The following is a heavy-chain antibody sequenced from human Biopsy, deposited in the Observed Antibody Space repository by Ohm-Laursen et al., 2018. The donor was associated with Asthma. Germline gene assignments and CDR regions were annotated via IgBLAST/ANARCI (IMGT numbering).Heavy chain of an antibody. Sequence: TLSLTCAVSGDSINSGGYSWDWVRQPPRKGLEGVAYLFHRGGPHYNPSLNSRVTISVDRSKRQFSLKVNSVTAADTAVYYCARMITMIQAANYYSYAMDVWGQGTTVTVSS. J-gene: IGHJ6*02. CDR1: GDSINSGGYS. V-gene: IGHV4-30-2*01. CDR2: LFHRGGP. D-gene: IGHD3-22*01. CDR3: ARMITMIQAANYYSYAMDV.